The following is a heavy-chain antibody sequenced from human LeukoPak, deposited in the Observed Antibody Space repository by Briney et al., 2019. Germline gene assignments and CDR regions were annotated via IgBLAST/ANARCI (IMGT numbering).Heavy chain of an antibody. Sequence: ASVKVSCKASGYIFIDYEINWVRQATGQGIEWMGWMNPKSGDTGYEQKFQGRVTITRDSSISTVYMELSSLRSEDTALCYCARGRYMDVWGKGTTVTVSS. CDR2: MNPKSGDT. CDR3: ARGRYMDV. CDR1: GYIFIDYE. V-gene: IGHV1-8*03. J-gene: IGHJ6*03.